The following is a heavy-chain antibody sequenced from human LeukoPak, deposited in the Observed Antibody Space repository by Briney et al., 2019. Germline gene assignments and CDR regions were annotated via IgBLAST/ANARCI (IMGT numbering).Heavy chain of an antibody. Sequence: PGGSLRLSCVASGFTFSSYSMNWVRQAPGKGLEWVSSITSSSSYICYADSVKGRFTISRDNAKNSLYLQMNSLRAEDTAVYYCARDVLPYSGNYSATLGAGAFDIWGQGTMVTVSS. CDR2: ITSSSSYI. J-gene: IGHJ3*02. V-gene: IGHV3-21*01. D-gene: IGHD1-26*01. CDR1: GFTFSSYS. CDR3: ARDVLPYSGNYSATLGAGAFDI.